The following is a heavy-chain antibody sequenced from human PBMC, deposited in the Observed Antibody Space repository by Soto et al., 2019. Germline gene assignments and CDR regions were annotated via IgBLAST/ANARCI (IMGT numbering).Heavy chain of an antibody. CDR3: ARLTSGLYYDFWSGYGYYGMDV. CDR1: GGSISSYY. V-gene: IGHV4-59*01. J-gene: IGHJ6*02. CDR2: IYYSGST. D-gene: IGHD3-3*01. Sequence: PSETLSLTCTVSGGSISSYYWSWIRQPPGKGLEWIGYIYYSGSTNYNPSLKSRVTISVDTSKNQFSLKLSSVTAADTAVYYCARLTSGLYYDFWSGYGYYGMDVWGQGTTVTAP.